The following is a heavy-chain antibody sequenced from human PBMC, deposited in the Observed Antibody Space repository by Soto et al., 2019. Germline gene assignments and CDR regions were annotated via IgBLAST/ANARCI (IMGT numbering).Heavy chain of an antibody. Sequence: SLRLSCVTSGFTFNTFAMHWVRQAPGKGLEWVSGITWNSRVLAYADSVKGRFTISRDNARNSLYLQMDSLRDEDTALYYCAKGRYDFWSPYYFDSWGQGTLVTVSS. D-gene: IGHD3-3*01. CDR3: AKGRYDFWSPYYFDS. J-gene: IGHJ4*02. V-gene: IGHV3-9*01. CDR1: GFTFNTFA. CDR2: ITWNSRVL.